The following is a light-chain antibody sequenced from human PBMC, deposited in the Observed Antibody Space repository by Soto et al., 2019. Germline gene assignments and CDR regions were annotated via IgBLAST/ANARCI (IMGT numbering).Light chain of an antibody. CDR2: GAS. J-gene: IGKJ2*01. CDR1: QGIGIA. Sequence: AIPLTQSPSSLSSSIGDRVTITCRASQGIGIALAWYQQRPGEPPRLLIYGASTLQSGVPSRFSGSGSGTDFTLTISSLQPEDFATYFCQQFDSYPPLTFGRGTKVEIK. CDR3: QQFDSYPPLT. V-gene: IGKV1-13*02.